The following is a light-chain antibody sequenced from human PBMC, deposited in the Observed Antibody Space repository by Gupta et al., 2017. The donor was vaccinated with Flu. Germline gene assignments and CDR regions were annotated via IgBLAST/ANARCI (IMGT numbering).Light chain of an antibody. CDR2: DVR. CDR3: CECGATWV. V-gene: IGLV2-11*03. CDR1: DSEVGNYHY. J-gene: IGLJ3*02. Sequence: GQAAPSSCNGADSEVGNYHYGSWYKQHQGNALILINYDVRERASGVPFRFSGSKSAVTVSMSISGLQAEDEYYYYCCECGATWVFGGGTKLTVL.